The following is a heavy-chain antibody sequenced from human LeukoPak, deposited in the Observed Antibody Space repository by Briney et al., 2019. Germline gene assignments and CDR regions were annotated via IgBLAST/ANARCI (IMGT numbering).Heavy chain of an antibody. V-gene: IGHV1-2*02. CDR1: GYTFTGYY. CDR2: INPNSGGT. J-gene: IGHJ6*02. D-gene: IGHD5-18*01. CDR3: ARAGYSYGYLDYFYYYGMDV. Sequence: ASVKVSCKASGYTFTGYYMHWVRQAPGQGLEWMGWINPNSGGTNYAQKFQGRVTTTRDTSTSTVYMELSSLRSEDTAVYYCARAGYSYGYLDYFYYYGMDVWGQGTTVTVSS.